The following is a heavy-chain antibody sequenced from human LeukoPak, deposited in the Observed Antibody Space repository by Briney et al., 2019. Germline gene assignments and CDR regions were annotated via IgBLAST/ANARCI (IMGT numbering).Heavy chain of an antibody. J-gene: IGHJ4*02. Sequence: ASVKVSFKASGYTFTSCYMHWVRQAAGQGLEWMGIINPSGGSTSYAQKFQGRVTMTRDTSTSTVYMELSSLGSEDTAVYYCVRDVFAKGPRASPGYWGQGTLETASS. CDR1: GYTFTSCY. V-gene: IGHV1-46*01. D-gene: IGHD2-8*01. CDR3: VRDVFAKGPRASPGY. CDR2: INPSGGST.